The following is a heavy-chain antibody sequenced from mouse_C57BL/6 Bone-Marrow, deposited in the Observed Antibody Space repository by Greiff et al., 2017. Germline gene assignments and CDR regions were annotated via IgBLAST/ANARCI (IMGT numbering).Heavy chain of an antibody. Sequence: VQLQQSGPELVKPGASVKISCKASGYAFSSSWMNWVKQRPGKGLEWIGRIYPGDGDTNYNGKFKGKATLTADKSSSTAYMQLSSLTSEDSAVYFCARTDSNYGWYFDVWGTGTTVTVSS. CDR2: IYPGDGDT. CDR1: GYAFSSSW. CDR3: ARTDSNYGWYFDV. V-gene: IGHV1-82*01. D-gene: IGHD2-5*01. J-gene: IGHJ1*03.